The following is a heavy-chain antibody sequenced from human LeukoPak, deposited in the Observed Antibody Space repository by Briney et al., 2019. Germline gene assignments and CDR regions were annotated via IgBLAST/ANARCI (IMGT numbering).Heavy chain of an antibody. Sequence: GASVKVSCKASGYTFTGYYMHWVRQAPGQGLEWMGWINPNSGGTSYAQKFQGWVTMTRDTSISTAYMELSRLRSDDTAVYYCARGRSGSYYGYNWFDPWGQGTLVTVSS. V-gene: IGHV1-2*04. J-gene: IGHJ5*02. CDR3: ARGRSGSYYGYNWFDP. D-gene: IGHD1-26*01. CDR2: INPNSGGT. CDR1: GYTFTGYY.